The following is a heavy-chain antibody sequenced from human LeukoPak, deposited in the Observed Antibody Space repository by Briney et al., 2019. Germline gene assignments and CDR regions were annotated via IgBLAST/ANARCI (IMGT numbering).Heavy chain of an antibody. Sequence: PSETLSLTCTVSGASITTYYWSWIRQPPGEVLEYIGQIHSSGSANYNPSLKSRVAMSLDASKTQFSLTVSSVNAADPGIYYCARDILDVGATPYFDYWGQGSLLTVSS. V-gene: IGHV4-59*01. D-gene: IGHD1-26*01. CDR2: IHSSGSA. J-gene: IGHJ4*02. CDR1: GASITTYY. CDR3: ARDILDVGATPYFDY.